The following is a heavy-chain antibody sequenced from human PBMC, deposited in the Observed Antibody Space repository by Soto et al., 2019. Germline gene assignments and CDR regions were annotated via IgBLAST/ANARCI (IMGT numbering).Heavy chain of an antibody. CDR1: GGSISSSSYY. CDR2: IYYSGST. CDR3: ARRVSRYCSGGSCHSGAFDI. J-gene: IGHJ3*02. Sequence: SETLSLTCTVSGGSISSSSYYWGWIRQPPGKGLDWIGSIYYSGSTYYNPSLKSRVTISVDTSKNQFSLKLSSVTAADTAVYYFARRVSRYCSGGSCHSGAFDIWGQGTMVTVSS. D-gene: IGHD2-15*01. V-gene: IGHV4-39*01.